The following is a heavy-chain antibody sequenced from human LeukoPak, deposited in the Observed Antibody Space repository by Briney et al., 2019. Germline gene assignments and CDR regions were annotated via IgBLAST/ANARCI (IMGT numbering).Heavy chain of an antibody. CDR1: GFTFSTYA. D-gene: IGHD4/OR15-4a*01. Sequence: GGSLRLSCAASGFTFSTYAMSWVRQAPGKGLEWLSTICGGGRDTFYADSVKGRFTVSRDNSKNTLYLQMSSLRAEDTAVYFCAKNRGANYYNYYRDVWGKGTTVTVSS. CDR3: AKNRGANYYNYYRDV. J-gene: IGHJ6*03. V-gene: IGHV3-23*01. CDR2: ICGGGRDT.